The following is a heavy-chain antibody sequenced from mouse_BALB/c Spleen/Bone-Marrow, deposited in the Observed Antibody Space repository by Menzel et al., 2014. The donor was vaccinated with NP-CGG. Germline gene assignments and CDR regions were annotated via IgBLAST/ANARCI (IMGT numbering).Heavy chain of an antibody. CDR1: GFTFSSYA. CDR2: ISRGGSYT. J-gene: IGHJ3*01. V-gene: IGHV5-9-4*01. D-gene: IGHD2-1*01. CDR3: AREEGNFLAY. Sequence: DVKLVESGGGLVKPGGSLKLSCAASGFTFSSYAMSWVRQSPEKRLEWVAEISRGGSYTYYPDTVTGRFTISRDNAKNTLYLEMSSLRSEDTAMYYCAREEGNFLAYWGQGTLVTVSA.